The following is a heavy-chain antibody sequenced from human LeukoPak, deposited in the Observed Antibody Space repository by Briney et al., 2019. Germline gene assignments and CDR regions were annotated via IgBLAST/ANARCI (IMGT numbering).Heavy chain of an antibody. CDR1: GGSISSSSYY. D-gene: IGHD6-13*01. CDR3: APIAAGTEYWFDP. J-gene: IGHJ5*02. V-gene: IGHV4-39*01. CDR2: IYYSGST. Sequence: PSETLSLTCTVSGGSISSSSYYWGWIRQPPGKGLEWIGSIYYSGSTYYNPSLKSRVTISVDTSKNRFSLKLSSVTAADTAVYYCAPIAAGTEYWFDPWGQGTLVTVSS.